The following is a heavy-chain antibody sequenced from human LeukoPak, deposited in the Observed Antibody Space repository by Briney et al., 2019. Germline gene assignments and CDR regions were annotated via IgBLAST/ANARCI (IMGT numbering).Heavy chain of an antibody. CDR1: GFTFSSYA. CDR3: AKDWGRDDIVVVPAATDAFDI. D-gene: IGHD2-2*01. CDR2: ISGSDGST. J-gene: IGHJ3*02. Sequence: GGSLRLSCAASGFTFSSYAMSWVRQAPGRGLEWVSAISGSDGSTYYADSVKGRFTISRDKSKNTLYLQMNSLRAEDTAVYYCAKDWGRDDIVVVPAATDAFDIWGQGTMVTVSS. V-gene: IGHV3-23*01.